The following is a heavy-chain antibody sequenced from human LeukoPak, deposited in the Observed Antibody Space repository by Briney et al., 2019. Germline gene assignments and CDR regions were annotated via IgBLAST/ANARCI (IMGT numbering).Heavy chain of an antibody. V-gene: IGHV4-39*01. CDR2: IHYSGST. D-gene: IGHD3-22*01. Sequence: PSETLSLTCTVSGGSISSRSYYWGWLRQPPGKGLEWIGGIHYSGSTYYNPSLKSRVTVSADTPKNQFSLKLSSVTAADTAVYYCASTTSGYWDYWGQGTLVTVSS. CDR1: GGSISSRSYY. J-gene: IGHJ4*02. CDR3: ASTTSGYWDY.